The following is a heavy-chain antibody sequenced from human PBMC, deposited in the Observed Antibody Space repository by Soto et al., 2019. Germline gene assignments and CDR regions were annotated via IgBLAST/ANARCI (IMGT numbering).Heavy chain of an antibody. CDR1: GFTFSSYG. D-gene: IGHD6-6*01. CDR2: IWYDGSNK. CDR3: ARAGIAARKSYYYGMDV. J-gene: IGHJ6*02. Sequence: QVQLVESGGGVVQPGRSLRLSCAASGFTFSSYGMHWVRQAPGKGLEWVAVIWYDGSNKYYADSVKGRFTISRDNSXNXXYLQVNSLRAEDTAVYYCARAGIAARKSYYYGMDVWGQGTTVTVSS. V-gene: IGHV3-33*01.